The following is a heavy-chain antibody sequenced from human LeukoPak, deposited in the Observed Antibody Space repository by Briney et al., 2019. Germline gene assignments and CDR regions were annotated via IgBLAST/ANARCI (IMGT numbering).Heavy chain of an antibody. CDR1: GYTFTSYD. CDR2: MNPNSGNT. J-gene: IGHJ4*02. CDR3: ARGDSYYDSSGYYSIGFDY. V-gene: IGHV1-8*01. D-gene: IGHD3-22*01. Sequence: ASVKVSCKASGYTFTSYDINWVRQATGQGLEWMGWMNPNSGNTGYAQKFQGRVTMTRNTSISTAYMELSGLRSEDTAVYYCARGDSYYDSSGYYSIGFDYWGQGTLVTVSS.